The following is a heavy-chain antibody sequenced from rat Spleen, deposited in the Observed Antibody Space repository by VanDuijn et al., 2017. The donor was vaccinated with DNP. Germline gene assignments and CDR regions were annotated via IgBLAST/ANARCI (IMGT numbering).Heavy chain of an antibody. V-gene: IGHV5-22*01. CDR3: VRWNSGHFDY. D-gene: IGHD4-3*01. Sequence: EVQLVESGGGLVQPGRSLKLSCASSGSTFSDYNMAWVRQAPAKGLEWVAYIGSPAYAPYYTDSVKGRFAISRDNAKSTLYLQMNSLRSEDMATYYCVRWNSGHFDYWGQGVMVTVSS. CDR1: GSTFSDYN. J-gene: IGHJ2*01. CDR2: IGSPAYAP.